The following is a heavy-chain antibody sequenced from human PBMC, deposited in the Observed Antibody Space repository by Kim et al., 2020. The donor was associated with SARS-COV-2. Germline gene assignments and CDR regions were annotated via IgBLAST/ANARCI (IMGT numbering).Heavy chain of an antibody. Sequence: GGSLRLSCAASGFTFSSYAMHWVRQAPGKGLEWVAVISYDGSNKFYADSVKGRFTISRDNSKNTLYLQMNSLRAEDTAVFYCAREYNLPTYYFDYWGQRTLVTVSS. D-gene: IGHD1-1*01. CDR1: GFTFSSYA. CDR3: AREYNLPTYYFDY. V-gene: IGHV3-30-3*01. J-gene: IGHJ4*02. CDR2: ISYDGSNK.